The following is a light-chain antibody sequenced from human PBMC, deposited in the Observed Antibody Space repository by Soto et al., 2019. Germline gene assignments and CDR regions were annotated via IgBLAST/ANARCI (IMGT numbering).Light chain of an antibody. V-gene: IGKV1-5*01. CDR2: AAS. CDR3: QQYNSYSPT. CDR1: QSISTY. Sequence: DIQMTQSPSSLSASVGDTVTITCRASQSISTYLNWYQQKPGKAPNLMIFAASTLQSGVPSRFSGSGSGTEFTLTISSLQPDDFATYYCQQYNSYSPTLGQGTKVDIK. J-gene: IGKJ1*01.